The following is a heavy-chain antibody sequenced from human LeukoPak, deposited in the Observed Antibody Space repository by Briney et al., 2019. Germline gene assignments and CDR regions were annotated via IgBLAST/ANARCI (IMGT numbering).Heavy chain of an antibody. CDR1: GFTFSSYS. D-gene: IGHD1-26*01. V-gene: IGHV3-48*01. CDR3: ARDAHSGSYVHYYYYMDV. Sequence: AGGSLRLSCAASGFTFSSYSMNWVRQAPGKGLEWVSYISGSSSTIYYADSVKGRFTISRDNAKNSLYLQMNSLRAEDTAVYYCARDAHSGSYVHYYYYMDVWGKGTTVTVSS. J-gene: IGHJ6*03. CDR2: ISGSSSTI.